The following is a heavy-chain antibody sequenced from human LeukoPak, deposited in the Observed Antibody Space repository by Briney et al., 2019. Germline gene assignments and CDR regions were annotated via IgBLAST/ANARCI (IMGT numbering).Heavy chain of an antibody. Sequence: GESLKISCKHSEYSFPNYCIGVVRQMPGKGLEWMGIIYPDDSDTRYSPSFQGQVTISADKSISHAYLQWSSLKAQATAMYYCAIGRGGQQLGDYWGQGTLVTVSS. CDR2: IYPDDSDT. D-gene: IGHD6-13*01. CDR1: EYSFPNYC. J-gene: IGHJ4*02. CDR3: AIGRGGQQLGDY. V-gene: IGHV5-51*01.